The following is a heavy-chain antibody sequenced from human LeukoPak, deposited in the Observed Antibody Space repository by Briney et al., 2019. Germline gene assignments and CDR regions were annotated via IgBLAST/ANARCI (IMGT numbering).Heavy chain of an antibody. Sequence: GESLKISCKGSGYSFTSYWIGWVRQMPGKGLAWMGMIYPGDSDTRYSPSFQGQVTISADKSISTAYLQWSSLKASDTAMYYCARQRSYYDSSGYYYAFDIWGQGTMVTVSS. CDR2: IYPGDSDT. CDR3: ARQRSYYDSSGYYYAFDI. V-gene: IGHV5-51*01. CDR1: GYSFTSYW. D-gene: IGHD3-22*01. J-gene: IGHJ3*02.